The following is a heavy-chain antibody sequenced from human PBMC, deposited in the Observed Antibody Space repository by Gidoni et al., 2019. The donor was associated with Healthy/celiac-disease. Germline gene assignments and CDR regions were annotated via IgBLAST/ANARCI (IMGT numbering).Heavy chain of an antibody. CDR3: AAGYSGSYWAGWFDP. CDR1: GGPISSSSYY. D-gene: IGHD1-26*01. V-gene: IGHV4-39*01. Sequence: QLQLQESGPGLVKPSETLSLTCTVSGGPISSSSYYWGWICQPPGKGLEWIGSIYYSGSTYYNPSLKSRVTISVDTSKNQFSLKLSSVTAADTAVYYCAAGYSGSYWAGWFDPWGQGTLVTVSS. J-gene: IGHJ5*02. CDR2: IYYSGST.